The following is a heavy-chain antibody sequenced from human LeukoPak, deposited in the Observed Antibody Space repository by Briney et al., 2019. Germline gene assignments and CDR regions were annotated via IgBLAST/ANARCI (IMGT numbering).Heavy chain of an antibody. CDR3: ARDLAYPSTHTMIDAFDI. V-gene: IGHV3-30-3*01. D-gene: IGHD3-22*01. CDR2: ISYDGSNK. Sequence: PGRSLRLSCAASGFTFSSYAMHWVRQAPGKGLEWVAVISYDGSNKYYADSVKGRFTIPRDNSKNTLYLQMNSLRAEDTAVYYCARDLAYPSTHTMIDAFDIWGQGTKVTVSS. CDR1: GFTFSSYA. J-gene: IGHJ3*02.